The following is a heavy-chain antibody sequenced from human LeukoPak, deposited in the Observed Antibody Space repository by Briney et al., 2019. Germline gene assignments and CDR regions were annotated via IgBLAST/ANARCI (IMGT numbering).Heavy chain of an antibody. J-gene: IGHJ4*02. Sequence: GASVKVSCKVSGYTLTELSMHWVRQAPGKGLEWMGGFDPEDGETIYAQKFQGRVTMTEDTSTDTAYMEPSSLRSEDTAVYYCATGFYHTTVGAITGGNDYWGQGTLVTVSS. D-gene: IGHD1-26*01. CDR2: FDPEDGET. CDR1: GYTLTELS. CDR3: ATGFYHTTVGAITGGNDY. V-gene: IGHV1-24*01.